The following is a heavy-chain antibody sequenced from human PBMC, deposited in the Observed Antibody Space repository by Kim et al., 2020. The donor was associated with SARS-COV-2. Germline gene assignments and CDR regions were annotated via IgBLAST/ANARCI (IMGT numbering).Heavy chain of an antibody. V-gene: IGHV3-13*01. CDR1: GFTFSSYD. J-gene: IGHJ6*04. Sequence: GGSLRLSCAASGFTFSSYDMHWVRQATGKGLEWVSAIGTAGDTYYPGYVKGRFTISRENAKNSLYLQMNSLRAGDTAVYYCARAYRPYQLLVGYYYYGMGVWGEGPTVTVSS. D-gene: IGHD2-2*01. CDR3: ARAYRPYQLLVGYYYYGMGV. CDR2: IGTAGDT.